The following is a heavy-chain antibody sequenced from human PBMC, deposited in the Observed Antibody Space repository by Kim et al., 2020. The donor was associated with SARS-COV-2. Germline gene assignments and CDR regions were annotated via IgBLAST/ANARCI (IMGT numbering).Heavy chain of an antibody. CDR1: GGSISSSSYY. J-gene: IGHJ5*02. CDR2: IYYSGST. CDR3: ARHSLRFLEWANWFDP. V-gene: IGHV4-39*01. Sequence: SETLSLTCTVSGGSISSSSYYWGWIRQPPGKGLEWIGSIYYSGSTYYNPSLKSRVTISVDTSKNQFSLKLSSVTAADTAVYYCARHSLRFLEWANWFDPLGPGNPGHRLL. D-gene: IGHD3-3*01.